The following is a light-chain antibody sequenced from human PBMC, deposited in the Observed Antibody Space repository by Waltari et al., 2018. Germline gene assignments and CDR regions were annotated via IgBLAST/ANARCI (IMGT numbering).Light chain of an antibody. CDR3: SSYTTTSAII. CDR1: SSDVGGYNY. CDR2: DVS. V-gene: IGLV2-14*03. Sequence: QSALTQPASVSGSPGQSITISCTGTSSDVGGYNYVAWYQQYPGKAPKLILFDVSRWPSGVSNRFSGSNSGNTASLTISGLQAEDEADYYCSSYTTTSAIIFGGGTTLTVL. J-gene: IGLJ2*01.